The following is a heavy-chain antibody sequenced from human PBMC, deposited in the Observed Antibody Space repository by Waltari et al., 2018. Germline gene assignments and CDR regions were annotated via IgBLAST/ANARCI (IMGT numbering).Heavy chain of an antibody. CDR3: AKSHLLYFDWWGGMDV. CDR1: EFQFRNYG. CDR2: VSYDGRKE. Sequence: QARLVESGGGVVQPGKTLRLYCVGSEFQFRNYGMHWVRQAPGKGLEWVAVVSYDGRKEYYADSLKGRFTISRDNSKSTLYLEMNGLTVEDTATYYCAKSHLLYFDWWGGMDVWGQGTTVTVSS. D-gene: IGHD3-9*01. J-gene: IGHJ6*02. V-gene: IGHV3-30*18.